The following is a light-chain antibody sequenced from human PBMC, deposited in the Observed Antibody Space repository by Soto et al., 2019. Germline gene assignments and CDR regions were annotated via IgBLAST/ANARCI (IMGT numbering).Light chain of an antibody. V-gene: IGLV2-14*01. Sequence: QSVLPQPASVSGSPGQSITISCTGTSTVVGGYNYVSWYQQHPGKAPKLMISDVSNRPSGVSIRFSGSKSGNTVSLTISGLQAEDEADYYCHPYSRRITLKRFGSGTKITVL. CDR2: DVS. CDR3: HPYSRRITLKR. CDR1: STVVGGYNY. J-gene: IGLJ1*01.